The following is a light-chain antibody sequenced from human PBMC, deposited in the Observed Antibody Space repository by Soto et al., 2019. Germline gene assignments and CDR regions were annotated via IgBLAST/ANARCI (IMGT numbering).Light chain of an antibody. CDR3: QVWDNVDDHIYV. CDR2: DNS. J-gene: IGLJ1*01. Sequence: SYELTQPPSVSVAPGQTATISCGENNIDSRTVHWYQQKPGQAPLLVVCDNSFRPSGIPNRFSGSNSGNTATLTISRVEAGDEADYYCQVWDNVDDHIYVFGTGTKLTVL. CDR1: NIDSRT. V-gene: IGLV3-21*02.